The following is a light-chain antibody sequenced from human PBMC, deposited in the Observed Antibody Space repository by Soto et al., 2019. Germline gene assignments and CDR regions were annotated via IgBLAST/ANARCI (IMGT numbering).Light chain of an antibody. CDR2: GAS. Sequence: EIVMTQSPATLSVSPGERATLSCRASLSVYSSLAWYQQRPGQAPRLLIYGASTRATGIPARFSGSGSGTEVTLTISSVQSEDSAVYYCQQYNNWPPYTFGQGTKLEIK. CDR3: QQYNNWPPYT. J-gene: IGKJ2*01. V-gene: IGKV3-15*01. CDR1: LSVYSS.